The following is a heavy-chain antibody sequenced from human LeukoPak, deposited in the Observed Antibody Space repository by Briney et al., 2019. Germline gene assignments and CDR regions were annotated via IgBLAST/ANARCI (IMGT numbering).Heavy chain of an antibody. D-gene: IGHD1-14*01. CDR1: GGSISSSSYY. CDR3: ARVSVYGHFDY. CDR2: IYYSGST. V-gene: IGHV4-39*07. J-gene: IGHJ4*02. Sequence: SETLSLTCTVSGGSISSSSYYWGWIRQPPGKGLEWIGSIYYSGSTYYNPSLKSRVTISVDTSKNQFSLKLSPVTAADTAVYYCARVSVYGHFDYWGQGTLVTVSS.